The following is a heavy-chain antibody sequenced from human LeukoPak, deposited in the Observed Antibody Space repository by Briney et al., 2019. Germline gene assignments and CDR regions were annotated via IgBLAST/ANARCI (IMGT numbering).Heavy chain of an antibody. CDR2: ISWNSGSI. J-gene: IGHJ4*02. D-gene: IGHD3-22*01. CDR1: GFTFDDYA. Sequence: GGSLRLSCAASGFTFDDYAMHWVRQAPGKGLEWVSGISWNSGSIGYADSVKGRFTISRDNAKNSPYLQMNGLRAEDTALYYCAKGNYYDSSGYPNYWGQGTLVTVSS. CDR3: AKGNYYDSSGYPNY. V-gene: IGHV3-9*01.